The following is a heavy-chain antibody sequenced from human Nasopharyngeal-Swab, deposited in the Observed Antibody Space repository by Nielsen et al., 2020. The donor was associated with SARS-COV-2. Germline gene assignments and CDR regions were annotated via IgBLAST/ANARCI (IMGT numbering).Heavy chain of an antibody. CDR3: AGDYYDSSGSSGYYGDAFDI. CDR1: GFTVSSNY. D-gene: IGHD3-22*01. J-gene: IGHJ3*02. Sequence: GGSLRLSCAASGFTVSSNYMSWVRQAPGKGLEWVSVIYSGGSTYYADSVKGRFTISRDNSKNTLYLQMNSLRAEDTAVYYCAGDYYDSSGSSGYYGDAFDIWGQGTMVTVS. CDR2: IYSGGST. V-gene: IGHV3-66*01.